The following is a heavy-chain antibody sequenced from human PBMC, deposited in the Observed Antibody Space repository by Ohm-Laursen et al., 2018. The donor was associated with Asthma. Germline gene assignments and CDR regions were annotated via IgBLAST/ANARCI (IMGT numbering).Heavy chain of an antibody. V-gene: IGHV3-23*01. Sequence: SLRLSCAASGFTFSSYAMSWVRQAPGKGLEWVSAISGSGGSTYYADSVKGRFTISRDNSKNTLYLQMNSLRAEDTAVYYCAKDYEAGITMIAVVPYFDYWGQGTLVTVSS. J-gene: IGHJ4*02. CDR2: ISGSGGST. CDR1: GFTFSSYA. CDR3: AKDYEAGITMIAVVPYFDY. D-gene: IGHD3-22*01.